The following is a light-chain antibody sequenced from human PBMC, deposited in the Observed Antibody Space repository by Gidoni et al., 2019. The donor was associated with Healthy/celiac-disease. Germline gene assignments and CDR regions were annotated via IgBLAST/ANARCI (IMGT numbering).Light chain of an antibody. V-gene: IGKV3-20*01. J-gene: IGKJ5*01. CDR3: QQYDSSIT. CDR1: QSVSSIY. Sequence: ETVLTQSPGTLSLSPGERATLSCRASQSVSSIYLAWYQQKPSQAHRLLNYGASSRTTGIPDRFSSSGSRADITLTISRLEEENLAEYYCQQYDSSITFXQXTRLEIK. CDR2: GAS.